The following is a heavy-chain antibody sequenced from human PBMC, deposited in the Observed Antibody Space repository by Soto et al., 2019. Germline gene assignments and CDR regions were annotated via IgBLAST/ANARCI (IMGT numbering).Heavy chain of an antibody. CDR1: GLTFSSYD. Sequence: EVQLVESGGGLVQPGGSLRLSCAASGLTFSSYDMHWVRQATGKGLEWVSAIGTAGDTYYPGSVKGRFTISRENAKSSLYLQRNSLRAGDTAVYYCARGGYDSDAFDIWGQGTMVTVSS. D-gene: IGHD3-22*01. J-gene: IGHJ3*02. CDR2: IGTAGDT. CDR3: ARGGYDSDAFDI. V-gene: IGHV3-13*01.